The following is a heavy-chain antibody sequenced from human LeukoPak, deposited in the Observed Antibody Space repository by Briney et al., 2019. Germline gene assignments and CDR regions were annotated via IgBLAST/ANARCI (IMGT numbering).Heavy chain of an antibody. CDR2: IKEDGSEK. V-gene: IGHV3-7*01. D-gene: IGHD1-1*01. J-gene: IGHJ3*02. Sequence: GGSMRLSCAASGFIFTNYWMSWVRQAPGKGLEWVANIKEDGSEKHYVDSAKGRFTISRDNAKNSLYLQMNSLRAEDTAVYYCARPGQRDAFDIWGQGTMVTVSS. CDR3: ARPGQRDAFDI. CDR1: GFIFTNYW.